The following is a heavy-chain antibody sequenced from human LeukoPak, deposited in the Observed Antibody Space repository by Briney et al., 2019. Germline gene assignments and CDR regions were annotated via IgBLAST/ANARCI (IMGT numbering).Heavy chain of an antibody. J-gene: IGHJ5*02. CDR3: ARAAARPNNWFDP. CDR2: INPNSGGT. Sequence: ASVKVSCKASGYTFTDYYMHWVRQAPGQGLEWMGWINPNSGGTNYAQKFQGRVTMTRDTSISTAYMELSRLRSDDTAVYYCARAAARPNNWFDPWGQGTLVTVSS. CDR1: GYTFTDYY. V-gene: IGHV1-2*02. D-gene: IGHD6-6*01.